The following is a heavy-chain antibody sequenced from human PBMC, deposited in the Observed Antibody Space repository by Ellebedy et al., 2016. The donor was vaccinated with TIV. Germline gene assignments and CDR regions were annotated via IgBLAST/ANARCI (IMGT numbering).Heavy chain of an antibody. CDR1: GGYLRPYY. V-gene: IGHV4-59*01. CDR3: ARALAGSNKVTYHFGMDV. Sequence: SETLSLXCTVSGGYLRPYYLRCVRQSPGKGLEWIGYIYYSESADYNSSLMSRATISVDTSKNQFSLNLTSVTAADTAVYYCARALAGSNKVTYHFGMDVWGQGTTVAVSS. CDR2: IYYSESA. J-gene: IGHJ6*02. D-gene: IGHD2-21*02.